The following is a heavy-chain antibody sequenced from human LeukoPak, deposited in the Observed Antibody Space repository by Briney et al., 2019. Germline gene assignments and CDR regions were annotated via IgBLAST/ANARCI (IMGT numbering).Heavy chain of an antibody. CDR2: ISWNSGSI. D-gene: IGHD3-22*01. CDR3: AKEPYYYDSSGYYLSPI. J-gene: IGHJ3*02. Sequence: PGRSLRLSCAASGFTFDDYAMHWVRQAPGKGLEWVSGISWNSGSIGYADSVKGRFTISRDNAKNSLYLQMNSLRAEDTALYYCAKEPYYYDSSGYYLSPIRGQGTMVTVSS. V-gene: IGHV3-9*01. CDR1: GFTFDDYA.